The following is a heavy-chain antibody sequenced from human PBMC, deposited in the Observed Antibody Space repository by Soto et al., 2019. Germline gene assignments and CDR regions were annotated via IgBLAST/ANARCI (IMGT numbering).Heavy chain of an antibody. J-gene: IGHJ6*02. CDR2: ISYDGSNK. V-gene: IGHV3-30-3*01. Sequence: QVQLVESGGGVVQLGRSLRLSCAASGFTFSSYAMHWVRQAPGKGLEWVAVISYDGSNKYYADSVKGRFTISRDNSKNTLYLQMNSLRAEDTAVYYCARDQRNLVYGMDVWGQGTTVTVSS. CDR3: ARDQRNLVYGMDV. D-gene: IGHD6-6*01. CDR1: GFTFSSYA.